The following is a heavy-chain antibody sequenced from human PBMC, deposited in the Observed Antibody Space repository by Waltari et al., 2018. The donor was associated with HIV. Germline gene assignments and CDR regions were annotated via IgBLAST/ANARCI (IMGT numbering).Heavy chain of an antibody. Sequence: QVQLVESGGGVVQPGRSLRLPCAASGFTFSSYGMHWVRQAPGKGLEWVAVIWYDGSNKYYADSVKGRFTISRDNSKNTLYLQMNSLRAEDTAVYYCARSGWLQLSSFDYWGQGTLVTVSS. D-gene: IGHD5-12*01. CDR3: ARSGWLQLSSFDY. J-gene: IGHJ4*02. V-gene: IGHV3-33*01. CDR2: IWYDGSNK. CDR1: GFTFSSYG.